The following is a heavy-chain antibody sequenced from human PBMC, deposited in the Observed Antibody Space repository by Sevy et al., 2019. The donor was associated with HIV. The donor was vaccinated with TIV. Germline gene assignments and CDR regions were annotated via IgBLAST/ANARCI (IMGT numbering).Heavy chain of an antibody. J-gene: IGHJ4*02. CDR2: ISSGTTYI. CDR1: GFTFSDHY. V-gene: IGHV3-11*06. D-gene: IGHD5-18*01. CDR3: ARVRYNYGQKYFDF. Sequence: GGSLRLSCTVSGFTFSDHYISWIRQAPGKGLEWVSYISSGTTYIEYADSVKGRFTISRDNAKNSLYLQMNSLRAEETAVYYCARVRYNYGQKYFDFWGQGTLVTVSS.